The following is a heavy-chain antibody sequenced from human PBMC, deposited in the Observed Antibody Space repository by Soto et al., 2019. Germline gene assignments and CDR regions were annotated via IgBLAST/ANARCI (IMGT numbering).Heavy chain of an antibody. CDR3: VGRDGYDWWGLFDY. CDR2: IDGDGSRI. Sequence: EAQLVESGGGLVQPGGSLRLSCAASGFTFSTNWMHWVRQAPGKGLVWVARIDGDGSRISYADSVKGRFTISRDNAKNTLYLEMNSLRAEDTAVDYCVGRDGYDWWGLFDYWGQGLLVTVSS. CDR1: GFTFSTNW. D-gene: IGHD5-12*01. J-gene: IGHJ4*02. V-gene: IGHV3-74*01.